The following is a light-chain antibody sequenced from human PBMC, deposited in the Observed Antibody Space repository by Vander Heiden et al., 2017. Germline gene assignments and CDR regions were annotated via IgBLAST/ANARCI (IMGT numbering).Light chain of an antibody. V-gene: IGKV1-33*01. CDR2: DAS. Sequence: EIQMPQSPSSLSASVGDRVTITCQASQDISNYLNWYQQKPGKAPKLLIYDASNLETGVPSRFSGSGSGTDFTFTISSRHPEDIAAYYCQQHGNLPPLAFGGGTKVEIK. J-gene: IGKJ4*01. CDR3: QQHGNLPPLA. CDR1: QDISNY.